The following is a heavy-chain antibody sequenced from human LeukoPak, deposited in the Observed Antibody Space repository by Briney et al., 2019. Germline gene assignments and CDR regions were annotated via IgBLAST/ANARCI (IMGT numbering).Heavy chain of an antibody. CDR3: ARGGYSGYDFLFDY. V-gene: IGHV4-59*01. Sequence: SETLSLTCTVSGGSISSYYWSWLRQPPGKGLGWIGYIYYSGSTNYNPSLKSRVTISVDTSKNQFSLKLSSVTAADTAVYYCARGGYSGYDFLFDYWGQGTLVTVSS. CDR2: IYYSGST. CDR1: GGSISSYY. J-gene: IGHJ4*02. D-gene: IGHD5-12*01.